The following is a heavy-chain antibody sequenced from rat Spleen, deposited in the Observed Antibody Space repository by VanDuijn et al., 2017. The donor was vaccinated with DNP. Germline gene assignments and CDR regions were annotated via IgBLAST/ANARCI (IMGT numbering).Heavy chain of an antibody. CDR2: IRANGIT. D-gene: IGHD1-11*01. CDR3: ARETREGTVGALDA. V-gene: IGHV2-19*01. Sequence: QVQLKESGPGLVQPSQTLSLTCTVSGFSLTDYCIPWVRQPPGKGPEWMGRIRANGITDYHSALKSRLDISRETTKSQIFLKMNSLQAEDTAFYFCARETREGTVGALDAWGQGSSVTVSS. CDR1: GFSLTDYC. J-gene: IGHJ4*01.